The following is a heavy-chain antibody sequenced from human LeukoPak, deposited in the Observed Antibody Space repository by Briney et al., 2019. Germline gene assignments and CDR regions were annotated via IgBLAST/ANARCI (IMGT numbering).Heavy chain of an antibody. Sequence: SETLSLTCTVSGGFISSYYWSWVRQPAGKGLEWIGRIYSSGSTNYNPSLTSRVTMSVDTSKNQFSLKLSSVTAADTAVYYCARDQQWLVPQGMAFDIWGQGTMVTVSS. CDR2: IYSSGST. CDR1: GGFISSYY. V-gene: IGHV4-4*07. J-gene: IGHJ3*02. CDR3: ARDQQWLVPQGMAFDI. D-gene: IGHD6-19*01.